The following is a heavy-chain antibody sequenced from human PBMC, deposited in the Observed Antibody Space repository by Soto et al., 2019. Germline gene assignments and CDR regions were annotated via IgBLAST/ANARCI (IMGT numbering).Heavy chain of an antibody. V-gene: IGHV3-7*01. CDR1: GFTFSNYW. J-gene: IGHJ4*02. CDR2: IKEDGSEK. D-gene: IGHD2-15*01. CDR3: SRDVVVGAKALNY. Sequence: GGSLRLSCAASGFTFSNYWMTWVRQAPGKGLEWVANIKEDGSEKHYVDSVKGRFTISRDNAKNSLYLQMNSLRVEDTAVYFCSRDVVVGAKALNYWGQGALVTV.